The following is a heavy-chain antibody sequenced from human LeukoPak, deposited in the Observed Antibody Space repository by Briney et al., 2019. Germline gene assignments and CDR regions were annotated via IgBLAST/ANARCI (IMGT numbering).Heavy chain of an antibody. Sequence: ASVNVSCKASGYTFTGYYMHWVQQAPGQGLEWMGWINPNSGGTNYAQKFQGRVTMTRDTSISTAYMELSRLRSDDTAVYYCARDRATVTDGVWFDPWGQGTLVTVSS. V-gene: IGHV1-2*02. CDR1: GYTFTGYY. J-gene: IGHJ5*02. CDR3: ARDRATVTDGVWFDP. D-gene: IGHD4-17*01. CDR2: INPNSGGT.